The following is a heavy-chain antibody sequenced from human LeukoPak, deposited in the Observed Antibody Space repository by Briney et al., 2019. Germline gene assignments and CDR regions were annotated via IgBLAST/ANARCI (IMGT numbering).Heavy chain of an antibody. D-gene: IGHD6-13*01. CDR2: IYYSGST. CDR3: ARDSRIAAAGRWFDP. CDR1: GGSISSYY. Sequence: PSETLSLTCTVSGGSISSYYWSWIRQPPGKGLEWIGYIYYSGSTNYNPSLKSRFTISVDTSKNQFSLNLSSVTAADTAVYYRARDSRIAAAGRWFDPWGQGTLVTVSS. V-gene: IGHV4-59*01. J-gene: IGHJ5*02.